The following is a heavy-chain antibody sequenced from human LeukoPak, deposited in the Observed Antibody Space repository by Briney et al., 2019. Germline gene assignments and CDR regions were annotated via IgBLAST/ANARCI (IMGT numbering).Heavy chain of an antibody. V-gene: IGHV3-48*03. D-gene: IGHD3-10*01. CDR1: GFTFSSFE. CDR3: ARYYFGAGDT. CDR2: ISSSGGTI. J-gene: IGHJ5*02. Sequence: GGSLRLSCAASGFTFSSFETNWVRQAPGKGLEWLSYISSSGGTIYYADSVKGRFTSSRDNAQNSLYLQMNSLRAEDTAIYYCARYYFGAGDTWGQGVLVTVSS.